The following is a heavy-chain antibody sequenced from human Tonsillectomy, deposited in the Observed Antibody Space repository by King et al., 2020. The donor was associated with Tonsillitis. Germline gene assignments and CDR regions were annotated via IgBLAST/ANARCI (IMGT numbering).Heavy chain of an antibody. V-gene: IGHV3-33*01. CDR2: IWYDGSNK. CDR3: ARGGSIVVVPAAIENVDPRSGGMDV. D-gene: IGHD2-2*01. J-gene: IGHJ6*02. Sequence: VQLVESGGGVVQPGRSLRLSCAASGFTFSSYGMHWVRQAPGKGLEWVAVIWYDGSNKYYADSVKGRFTISRDNSKNTLYLQMNSLRAEDTAVYYCARGGSIVVVPAAIENVDPRSGGMDVWGQGTTVTVSS. CDR1: GFTFSSYG.